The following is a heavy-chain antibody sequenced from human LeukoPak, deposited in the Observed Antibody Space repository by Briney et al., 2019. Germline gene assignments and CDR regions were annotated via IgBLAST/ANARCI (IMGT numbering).Heavy chain of an antibody. D-gene: IGHD3-10*01. CDR2: INHSGST. J-gene: IGHJ4*02. V-gene: IGHV4-34*01. CDR1: GGSFSGYY. Sequence: SETLSLTCAVYGGSFSGYYWSWIRQPPGKGLEWIGEINHSGSTNYNPSLKSRVTISVDTSKHQFSLKLRSVTAADTAVYYCAVRYYYGSGSRRGPFDYWGQGTLVTVSS. CDR3: AVRYYYGSGSRRGPFDY.